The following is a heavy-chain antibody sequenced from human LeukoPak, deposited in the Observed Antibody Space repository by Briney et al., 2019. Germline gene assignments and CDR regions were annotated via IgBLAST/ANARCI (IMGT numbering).Heavy chain of an antibody. CDR3: ARVDDPTGGFDY. Sequence: SVKVSCKASGYTFTSYGISWVRQAPGQGLEWMGGIIPIFGTANYAQKFQGRVTITTDESTSTAYMELSSLRSEDTAVYYCARVDDPTGGFDYWGQGTLATVSS. J-gene: IGHJ4*02. D-gene: IGHD1-1*01. V-gene: IGHV1-69*05. CDR1: GYTFTSYG. CDR2: IIPIFGTA.